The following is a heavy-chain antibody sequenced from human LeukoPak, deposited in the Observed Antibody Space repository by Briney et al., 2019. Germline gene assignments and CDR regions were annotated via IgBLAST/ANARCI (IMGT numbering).Heavy chain of an antibody. CDR2: IYYSGST. V-gene: IGHV4-59*08. CDR3: ASGQGYSYGYGAFDI. D-gene: IGHD5-18*01. CDR1: GGSISSYY. Sequence: PSETLSLTCTVSGGSISSYYWSWIRQPPGKGLEWIGYIYYSGSTNYNPSLKSRVTISVDTSKNQFSLKLSPVTAADTAVYYCASGQGYSYGYGAFDIWGQGTMVTVSS. J-gene: IGHJ3*02.